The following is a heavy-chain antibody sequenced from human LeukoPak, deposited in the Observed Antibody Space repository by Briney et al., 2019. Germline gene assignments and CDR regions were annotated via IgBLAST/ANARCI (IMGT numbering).Heavy chain of an antibody. CDR2: VYSGGSS. Sequence: GGSLRLSCAASGFTVSTNYMSWVRQAPGKGLEWVSIVYSGGSSYYADSVKGRFTISRDNSKNTLYLQMNSLGAEDTAVYYCARGTVAATPTFDYWGQGTLVTVSS. D-gene: IGHD2-15*01. V-gene: IGHV3-53*01. J-gene: IGHJ4*02. CDR1: GFTVSTNY. CDR3: ARGTVAATPTFDY.